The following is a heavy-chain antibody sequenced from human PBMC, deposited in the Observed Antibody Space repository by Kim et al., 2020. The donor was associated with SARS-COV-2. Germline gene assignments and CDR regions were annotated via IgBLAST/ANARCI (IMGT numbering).Heavy chain of an antibody. Sequence: GGSLRLSCAASGFTFSSYWMHWVRQAPGKGLVWVSRINSDGSSTSYADSVKGRFTISRDNAKNTLYLQMNSLRAEDTAVYYCASLYREQLVRGREEWDNYYGMDVWGQGTTVTVSS. CDR1: GFTFSSYW. D-gene: IGHD6-13*01. V-gene: IGHV3-74*01. CDR3: ASLYREQLVRGREEWDNYYGMDV. CDR2: INSDGSST. J-gene: IGHJ6*02.